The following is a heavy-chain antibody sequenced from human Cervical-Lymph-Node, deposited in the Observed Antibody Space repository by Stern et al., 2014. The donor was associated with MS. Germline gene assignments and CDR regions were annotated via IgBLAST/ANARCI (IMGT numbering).Heavy chain of an antibody. CDR2: ISSCNGNT. CDR3: ARGLLGSENAFDI. V-gene: IGHV1-18*01. Sequence: QVHLVQSGAEVKKPGASVKVSCKASGYTFTSYGISWVRQAPGKGLEWLGWISSCNGNTNYAQTLQGRVTMTTDPSTSTAYMELRSLRSDDTAVYYCARGLLGSENAFDIWGQGTMVTVSS. CDR1: GYTFTSYG. D-gene: IGHD2-15*01. J-gene: IGHJ3*02.